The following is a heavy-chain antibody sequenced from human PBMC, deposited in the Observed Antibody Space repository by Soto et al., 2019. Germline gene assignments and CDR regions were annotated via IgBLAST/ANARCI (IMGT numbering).Heavy chain of an antibody. J-gene: IGHJ4*02. CDR1: GYTFRNYG. CDR2: ISPYNGNK. CDR3: ARDLVSGFDVWRAYNGGYFNY. D-gene: IGHD3-3*01. Sequence: QVQLVQSGAEVKRPGASVKVSCKASGYTFRNYGITWVRQAPGQGLEWIAWISPYNGNKNYAQDLQVRVTWTTDTFISTAFMELRCRSSEHTAMYYCARDLVSGFDVWRAYNGGYFNYWVQGTKVTVSS. V-gene: IGHV1-18*01.